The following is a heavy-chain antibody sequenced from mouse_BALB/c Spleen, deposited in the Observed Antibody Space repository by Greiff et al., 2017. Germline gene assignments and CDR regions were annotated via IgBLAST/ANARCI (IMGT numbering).Heavy chain of an antibody. Sequence: EVQRVESGGGLVQPGGSLRLSCATSGFTFTDYYMSWVRQPPGKALEWLGFIRNKANGYTTEYSASVKGRFTISRDNSQSILYLQMNTLRAEDSATYYCARADAYDYYAMDYWGQGTSVTVSS. CDR1: GFTFTDYY. D-gene: IGHD6-5*01. J-gene: IGHJ4*01. CDR3: ARADAYDYYAMDY. V-gene: IGHV7-3*02. CDR2: IRNKANGYTT.